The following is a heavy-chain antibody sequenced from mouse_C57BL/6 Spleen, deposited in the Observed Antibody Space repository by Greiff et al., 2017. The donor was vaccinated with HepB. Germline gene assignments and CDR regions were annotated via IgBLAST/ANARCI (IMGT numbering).Heavy chain of an antibody. CDR3: ARGGTVVAGNYFDY. CDR2: ISDGGSYT. CDR1: GFTFSSYA. D-gene: IGHD1-1*01. J-gene: IGHJ2*01. V-gene: IGHV5-4*03. Sequence: EVKLVESGGGLVKPGGSLKLSCAASGFTFSSYAMSWVRQTPEKRLEWVATISDGGSYTYYPDNVKGRFTISRDNAKNNLYLQMSHLKSEDTAMYYCARGGTVVAGNYFDYWGQGTTLTVSS.